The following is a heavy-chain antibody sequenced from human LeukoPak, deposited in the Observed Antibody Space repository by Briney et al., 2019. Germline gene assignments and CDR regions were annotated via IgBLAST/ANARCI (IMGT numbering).Heavy chain of an antibody. V-gene: IGHV4-39*01. CDR1: GVSISSGAYY. D-gene: IGHD6-19*01. CDR3: ARHGYERAVPGPSYLDY. Sequence: PSETLSLTCTVSGVSISSGAYYWGWIRQPPGKGLEWVGSIYYSGSTYYNPSLKSRVTISLDTSKNHVSLKVSSVTAADTAVDYWARHGYERAVPGPSYLDYGGQGILVTVSS. J-gene: IGHJ4*02. CDR2: IYYSGST.